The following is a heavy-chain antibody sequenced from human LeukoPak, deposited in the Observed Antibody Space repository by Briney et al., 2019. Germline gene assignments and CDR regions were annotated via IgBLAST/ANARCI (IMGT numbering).Heavy chain of an antibody. D-gene: IGHD1-26*01. CDR2: ISRDGSNT. V-gene: IGHV3-74*01. J-gene: IGHJ6*03. CDR3: AREWDLPGAYYMDV. Sequence: GSLRLSCAASGFTISPYWMHWVRQTPGKGLVWVSRISRDGSNTVYADSVKGRFTISRDNANKTLYLQMNSLRGDDTAVYYCAREWDLPGAYYMDVWGKGTTVTVSS. CDR1: GFTISPYW.